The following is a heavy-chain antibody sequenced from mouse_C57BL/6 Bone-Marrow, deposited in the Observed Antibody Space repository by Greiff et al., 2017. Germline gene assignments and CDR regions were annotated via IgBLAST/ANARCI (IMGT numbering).Heavy chain of an antibody. D-gene: IGHD3-2*02. CDR2: IYPGNSDT. CDR3: TSSSGFAY. Sequence: VQLQQPGAELVMPGASVKLSCKASGYTFTSYWMHWVKQRPGQGLEWIGAIYPGNSDTSYNQKFKGKDKLTAVTSASTAYMELSSLTNEDSAVYYCTSSSGFAYWGQGTLVTVSA. V-gene: IGHV1-5*01. CDR1: GYTFTSYW. J-gene: IGHJ3*01.